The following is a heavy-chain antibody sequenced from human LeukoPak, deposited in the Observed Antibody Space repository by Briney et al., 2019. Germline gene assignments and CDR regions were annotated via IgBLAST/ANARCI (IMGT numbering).Heavy chain of an antibody. CDR2: IIPIFGTA. CDR3: AREPIVVGPKGYFDY. J-gene: IGHJ4*02. CDR1: GGTFSSYA. Sequence: ASVKVSCKASGGTFSSYAISWVRQAPGQGLEWMGGIIPIFGTANYAQKFQGRVTITTDESTSTAYMELSSLRSEDTAVYNCAREPIVVGPKGYFDYWGQGTLVTVSS. V-gene: IGHV1-69*05. D-gene: IGHD3-22*01.